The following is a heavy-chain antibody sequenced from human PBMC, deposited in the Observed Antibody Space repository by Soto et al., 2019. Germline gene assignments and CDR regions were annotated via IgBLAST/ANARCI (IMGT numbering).Heavy chain of an antibody. D-gene: IGHD6-13*01. CDR1: GFTFSSYS. Sequence: LRLSCAASGFTFSSYSMNWVRQAPGKGLEWVSSISSSSSYIYYADSVKGRFTISRDNAKNSLYLQMNGLRAEDTAVYYCARMPSEQQPSWGQGTLVTVSS. CDR2: ISSSSSYI. CDR3: ARMPSEQQPS. V-gene: IGHV3-21*01. J-gene: IGHJ5*02.